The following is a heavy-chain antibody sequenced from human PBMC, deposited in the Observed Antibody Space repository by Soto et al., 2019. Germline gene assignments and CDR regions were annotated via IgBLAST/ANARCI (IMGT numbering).Heavy chain of an antibody. Sequence: EVQLVESGGGVERPGGSLRLSCVGSGFIFDDYGMYWVRQAPGKGLEWVSGISYNGDTTAYVDSVKGRFTISRDNAKNSLYLQMNSLRVEDTALYYCVRGRLGSRITVTGEFDNWGQGTLVTVSS. J-gene: IGHJ4*02. CDR1: GFIFDDYG. CDR2: ISYNGDTT. V-gene: IGHV3-20*04. D-gene: IGHD6-19*01. CDR3: VRGRLGSRITVTGEFDN.